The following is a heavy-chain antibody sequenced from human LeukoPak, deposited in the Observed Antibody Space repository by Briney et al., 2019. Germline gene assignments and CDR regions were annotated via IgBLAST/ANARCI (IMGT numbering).Heavy chain of an antibody. CDR1: GFSFSRAW. J-gene: IGHJ4*02. CDR3: LGYYYDSSGYNFDY. CDR2: IRYDGSNK. Sequence: PGGSLRLSCAASGFSFSRAWMSWVRQAPGKGLEWVAFIRYDGSNKYYADSVKGRFTISRDNSKNTLYLQMNSLRAEDTAVYYCLGYYYDSSGYNFDYWGQGTLVTVSS. V-gene: IGHV3-30*02. D-gene: IGHD3-22*01.